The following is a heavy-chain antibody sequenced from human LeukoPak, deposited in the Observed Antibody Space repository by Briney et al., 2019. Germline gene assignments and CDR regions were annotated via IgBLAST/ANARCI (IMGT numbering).Heavy chain of an antibody. CDR1: GDSISDYY. J-gene: IGHJ2*01. CDR3: ARHVLSGYLNYWYFDL. D-gene: IGHD3-3*01. CDR2: IYYSGST. V-gene: IGHV4-59*05. Sequence: ASETLSLTCTVSGDSISDYYWSWIRQPPGKGLEWIGSIYYSGSTYYNPSLKSRVTISVDTSKNQFSLKLSSVTAADTAVYYCARHVLSGYLNYWYFDLWGRGTLVTVSS.